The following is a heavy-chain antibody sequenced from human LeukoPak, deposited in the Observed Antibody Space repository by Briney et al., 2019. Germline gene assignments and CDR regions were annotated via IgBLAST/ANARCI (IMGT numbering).Heavy chain of an antibody. CDR1: GFTFSSYA. Sequence: PGRSLRLSCAASGFTFSSYALSWVRQAPGKGLEWVSAISVSGAGTYYADSVKGRFTISRDNSKNTLYLQMNSLRAEDTAIYYCAKGSYGDYVDWGQGTLVTVSS. CDR2: ISVSGAGT. D-gene: IGHD4-17*01. J-gene: IGHJ4*02. CDR3: AKGSYGDYVD. V-gene: IGHV3-23*01.